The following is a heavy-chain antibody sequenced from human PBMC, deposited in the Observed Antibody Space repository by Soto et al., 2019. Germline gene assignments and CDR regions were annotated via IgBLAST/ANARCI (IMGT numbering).Heavy chain of an antibody. J-gene: IGHJ6*02. CDR1: GCTFTGCY. Sequence: ASVKVSCKASGCTFTGCYMHWVRLAPGQGLEWMGWINPNSGGTNYAQKFQGWVTMTRETSISTAYMELSRLRSDDTAVYYCAREGHYDFWSGYPRLRYYYGMDVWGQGTTVTVSS. D-gene: IGHD3-3*01. V-gene: IGHV1-2*04. CDR3: AREGHYDFWSGYPRLRYYYGMDV. CDR2: INPNSGGT.